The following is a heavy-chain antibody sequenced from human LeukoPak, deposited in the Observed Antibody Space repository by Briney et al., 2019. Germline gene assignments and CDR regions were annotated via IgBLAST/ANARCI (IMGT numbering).Heavy chain of an antibody. CDR1: GFTFSSYA. Sequence: GGSLRLSCAASGFTFSSYAMHWVRQAPGKGLEWVAVISYGGSNKYYADSVKGRFTISRDNSKNTLYLQMNSLRAEDTAVYYCARGESGAFDIWGQGTMVTVSS. CDR3: ARGESGAFDI. D-gene: IGHD3-10*01. V-gene: IGHV3-30-3*01. CDR2: ISYGGSNK. J-gene: IGHJ3*02.